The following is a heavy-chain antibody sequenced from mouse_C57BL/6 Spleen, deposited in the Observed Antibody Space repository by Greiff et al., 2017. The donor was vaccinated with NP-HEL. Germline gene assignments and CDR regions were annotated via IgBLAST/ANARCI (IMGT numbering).Heavy chain of an antibody. CDR2: INPGSGGT. V-gene: IGHV1-54*01. D-gene: IGHD1-2*01. J-gene: IGHJ3*01. CDR1: GYAFTNYL. CDR3: DRCSDYGSWFAY. Sequence: VQLQQSGAELVRPGTSVKVSCKASGYAFTNYLIEWVKQRPGQGLEWIGVINPGSGGTNYNEKFKGKATLTADKSSSTAYMQLSSLTSEDSAVYFCDRCSDYGSWFAYWGQGTLVTVSA.